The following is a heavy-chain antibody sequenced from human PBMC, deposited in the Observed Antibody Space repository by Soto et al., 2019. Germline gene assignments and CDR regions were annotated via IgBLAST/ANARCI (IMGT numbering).Heavy chain of an antibody. CDR3: ARGVAGTSYYYYYGMDV. D-gene: IGHD6-19*01. CDR2: IYYSGST. Sequence: SETLSLTCTVSGGSISSGGYYWSWTLQHPGKGLEWIGYIYYSGSTCYNPSLKSRVTISVDTSKNQFSLKLSSVTAADTAVYYCARGVAGTSYYYYYGMDVWGQGTTVTVSS. CDR1: GGSISSGGYY. J-gene: IGHJ6*02. V-gene: IGHV4-31*03.